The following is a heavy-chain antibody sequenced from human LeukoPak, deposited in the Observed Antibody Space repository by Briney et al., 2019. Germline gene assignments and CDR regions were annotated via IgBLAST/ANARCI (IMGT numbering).Heavy chain of an antibody. CDR2: ISGSGGST. Sequence: GGSLRLSCAASGFTFSSYAMSWVRQAPGKGLEWVSAISGSGGSTYYADSVKGRFTISRDNSKNTLHLQMNSLRAEDTAVYYCAKSSSWSAGYNWFDPWGQGTLVTVSS. D-gene: IGHD6-13*01. CDR1: GFTFSSYA. V-gene: IGHV3-23*01. J-gene: IGHJ5*02. CDR3: AKSSSWSAGYNWFDP.